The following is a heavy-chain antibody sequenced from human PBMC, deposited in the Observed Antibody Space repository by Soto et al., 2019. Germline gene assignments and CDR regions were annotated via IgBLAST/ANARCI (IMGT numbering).Heavy chain of an antibody. Sequence: EVQLVESGGGLVKPGGSLRLSCAASGFTFSSYSMNWVRQAPGKGLEWVSSISSSSSYIYYADSVKGRFTISRDNAKNSLYLQMNSLRAEDTAVYYCARDPLTLHPPIFDYWGRGTLVTVSS. J-gene: IGHJ4*02. CDR2: ISSSSSYI. D-gene: IGHD7-27*01. V-gene: IGHV3-21*01. CDR1: GFTFSSYS. CDR3: ARDPLTLHPPIFDY.